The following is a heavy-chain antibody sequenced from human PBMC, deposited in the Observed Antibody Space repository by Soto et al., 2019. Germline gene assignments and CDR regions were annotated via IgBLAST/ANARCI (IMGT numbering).Heavy chain of an antibody. CDR3: ARDLWGYCGTDCYPLDV. V-gene: IGHV4-4*02. CDR1: GGSISSSNW. Sequence: SETLSLTCAVSGGSISSSNWWSWVRQHPGKGLEWIGYIYYTGSTVYNPSFKSRVTISVDTSKNQFSLKLNSVTAADTAVYYCARDLWGYCGTDCYPLDVWVQGTTVTVSS. J-gene: IGHJ6*02. CDR2: IYYTGST. D-gene: IGHD2-21*02.